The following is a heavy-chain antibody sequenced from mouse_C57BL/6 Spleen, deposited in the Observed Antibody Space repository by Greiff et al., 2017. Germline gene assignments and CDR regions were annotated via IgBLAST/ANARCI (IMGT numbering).Heavy chain of an antibody. J-gene: IGHJ4*01. CDR3: ARSSLYAMDY. CDR1: GYAFSSYW. CDR2: IYPGDGDT. Sequence: VKLVESGAELVKPGASVKISCKASGYAFSSYWMNWVKQRPGKGLEWIGQIYPGDGDTNYNGKFKGKATLTADKSSSTAYMQLSSLTSEASAVYFCARSSLYAMDYWGQGTSVTVSS. V-gene: IGHV1-80*01.